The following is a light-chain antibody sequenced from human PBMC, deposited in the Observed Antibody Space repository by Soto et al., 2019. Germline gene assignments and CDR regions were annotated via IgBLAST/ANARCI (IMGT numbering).Light chain of an antibody. CDR2: GAA. CDR3: QQYNNWPRS. Sequence: EIAMTQSPATLSVSPGERATLSCRASQNIGSDLAWYVQKPGQAPRLLIFGAATRATGIPARFSGSGFGTEFTLTISSLRSEDFAVYYCQQYNNWPRSFGQGTKVDIK. V-gene: IGKV3-15*01. CDR1: QNIGSD. J-gene: IGKJ1*01.